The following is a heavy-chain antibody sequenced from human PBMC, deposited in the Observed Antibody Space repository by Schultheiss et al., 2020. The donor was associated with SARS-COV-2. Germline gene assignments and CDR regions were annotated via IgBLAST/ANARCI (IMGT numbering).Heavy chain of an antibody. CDR3: ASVLSGWYYFDY. V-gene: IGHV4-38-2*02. CDR2: IYHSGST. Sequence: SETLSLTCTVSGYSISSGYYWGWIRQSPGKGLEWIGSIYHSGSTYYNPSLKSRVTISVDTSKNQFSLKLSSVTAADTAVYYCASVLSGWYYFDYWGQGTLVTVSS. D-gene: IGHD6-19*01. J-gene: IGHJ4*02. CDR1: GYSISSGYY.